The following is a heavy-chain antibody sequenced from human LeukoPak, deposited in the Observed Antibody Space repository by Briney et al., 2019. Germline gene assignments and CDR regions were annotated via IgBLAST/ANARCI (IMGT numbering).Heavy chain of an antibody. D-gene: IGHD3-10*01. CDR2: IRYDGSKK. CDR1: GFTFSSYA. Sequence: GGSLRLSCAASGFTFSSYAMHWVRQAPGKGLEWLAFIRYDGSKKYYADSVKGRFTISRDNSKNTLYLQMDSLRAEDTAVYYCAKVRTMVRGVIEGFDYWGQGTLVTVSS. CDR3: AKVRTMVRGVIEGFDY. J-gene: IGHJ4*02. V-gene: IGHV3-30*02.